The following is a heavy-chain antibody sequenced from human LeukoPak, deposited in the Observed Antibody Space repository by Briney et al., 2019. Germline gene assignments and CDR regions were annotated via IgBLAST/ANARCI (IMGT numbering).Heavy chain of an antibody. V-gene: IGHV1-18*01. D-gene: IGHD3-9*01. CDR2: ISAYNGNT. J-gene: IGHJ6*03. CDR1: GYTFTSYG. CDR3: ARGDYDILTGARDYYYYYMDV. Sequence: ASVKVSCKASGYTFTSYGISWVRQAPGQGLEWMGWISAYNGNTNYAQKLQGRVTMTTDTSTSTAYMELRSLRSDDTAVYYCARGDYDILTGARDYYYYYMDVWDKGTTVTVSS.